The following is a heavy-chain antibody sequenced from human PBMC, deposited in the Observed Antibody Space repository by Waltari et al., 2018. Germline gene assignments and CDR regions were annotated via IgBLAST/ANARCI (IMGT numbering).Heavy chain of an antibody. D-gene: IGHD6-13*01. CDR3: AKAAPRYSSSWGDY. V-gene: IGHV3-30*02. Sequence: VQLVESGGGVVQPGGSLRLSCAASGFTFSSYGMHWVRQAPGKGLEWVAFIRYDGSNKYYADSVKGRFTISRDNSKNTLYLQMNSLRAEDTAVYYCAKAAPRYSSSWGDYWGQGTLVTVSS. J-gene: IGHJ4*02. CDR2: IRYDGSNK. CDR1: GFTFSSYG.